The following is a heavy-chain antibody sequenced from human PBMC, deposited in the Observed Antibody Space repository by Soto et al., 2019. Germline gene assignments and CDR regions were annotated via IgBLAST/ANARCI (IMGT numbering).Heavy chain of an antibody. CDR3: ARGMVVVAIVRWFDP. Sequence: SETLSLTCAVYGGSFSGYHWSWIRQPPGKGLEWIGEINHSGSTNYNPSLKSRVTISVDTSKNQFSLKLSSVTAADTAVYYCARGMVVVAIVRWFDPWGQGTLVTVSS. CDR1: GGSFSGYH. CDR2: INHSGST. D-gene: IGHD2-15*01. J-gene: IGHJ5*02. V-gene: IGHV4-34*01.